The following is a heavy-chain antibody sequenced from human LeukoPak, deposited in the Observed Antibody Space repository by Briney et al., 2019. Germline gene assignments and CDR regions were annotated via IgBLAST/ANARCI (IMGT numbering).Heavy chain of an antibody. CDR2: IRSKANSYAT. CDR3: TSSYYYDSSGYPEAFDI. Sequence: PGGSLRLSCAASGFTFSGSAMHWVRQASGKGLEWVGRIRSKANSYATAYAASVKGRFTISRDDSKNTAYLQMNSLKTEDTAVYYCTSSYYYDSSGYPEAFDIWGQGTMVTVSS. CDR1: GFTFSGSA. V-gene: IGHV3-73*01. D-gene: IGHD3-22*01. J-gene: IGHJ3*02.